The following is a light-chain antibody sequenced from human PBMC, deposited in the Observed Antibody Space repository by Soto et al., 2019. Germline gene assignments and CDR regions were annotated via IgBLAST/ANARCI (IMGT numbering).Light chain of an antibody. CDR2: GVN. V-gene: IGLV2-14*01. J-gene: IGLJ3*02. CDR1: SSDFGDDKY. CDR3: SAYTARSTLV. Sequence: QSALTQPASVSGSPGQSITVSCTGSSSDFGDDKYVSWYQQQPGKGPNLLIYGVNSRPSGISNRFSGSKSGNTASLTISGLQSEDEGDYYCSAYTARSTLVFGGGTKLTVL.